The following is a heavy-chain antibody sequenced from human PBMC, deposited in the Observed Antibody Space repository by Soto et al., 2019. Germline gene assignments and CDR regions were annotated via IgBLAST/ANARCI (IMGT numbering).Heavy chain of an antibody. V-gene: IGHV3-30*18. D-gene: IGHD3-3*01. CDR1: GFTFSSYG. CDR3: AKENGVTIFGVVIRGTSGYFDY. Sequence: QVQLVESGGGVVQPGRSLRLSCAASGFTFSSYGMHWVRQAPGKGLEWVAVISYDGSNKYYADSVKGRFTISRDNSKNTLYLQMNSLRAEDTALYYCAKENGVTIFGVVIRGTSGYFDYWGQGTLVTVSS. CDR2: ISYDGSNK. J-gene: IGHJ4*02.